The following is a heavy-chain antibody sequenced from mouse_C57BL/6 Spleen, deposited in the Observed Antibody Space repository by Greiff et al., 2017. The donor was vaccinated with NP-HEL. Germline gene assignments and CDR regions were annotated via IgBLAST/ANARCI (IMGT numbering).Heavy chain of an antibody. D-gene: IGHD1-1*02. CDR3: ARWGGYYAMDY. J-gene: IGHJ4*01. Sequence: VQLQQPGAELVRPGTSVKLSCKASGYTFTSYWMHWVKQRPGQGLEWIGVIDPSDSYTNYNQKFKGKATLTVDTSSSTAYMQLSSLTSEDSAVYYCARWGGYYAMDYWGQGTSVTVSS. CDR1: GYTFTSYW. V-gene: IGHV1-59*01. CDR2: IDPSDSYT.